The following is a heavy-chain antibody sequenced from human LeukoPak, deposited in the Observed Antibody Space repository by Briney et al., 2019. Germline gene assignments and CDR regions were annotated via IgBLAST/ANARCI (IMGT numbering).Heavy chain of an antibody. J-gene: IGHJ4*02. D-gene: IGHD5-18*01. CDR2: IYSGGST. CDR1: GFIFNTFG. Sequence: GGSLRLSCSASGFIFNTFGMTWVRQAPGKGLEWVSVIYSGGSTYYADSVKGRFTISRDNSKNTLYLQMNSLRAEDTAVYYCARALRGYSYVLDYWGQGTLVTVSS. CDR3: ARALRGYSYVLDY. V-gene: IGHV3-66*01.